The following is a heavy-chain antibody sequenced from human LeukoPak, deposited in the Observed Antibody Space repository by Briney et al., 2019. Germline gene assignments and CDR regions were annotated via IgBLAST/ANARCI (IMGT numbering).Heavy chain of an antibody. Sequence: KPSETLSLTCAVYGGSFSGYYWSWIRQPPGKGLERIGEINHSGSTNYNPSLKSRVTISVDTSKNQFSLKLSSVTAADTAVYYCARLWGSRYDFWSGYSGDYYFDYWGQGTLVTVSS. CDR1: GGSFSGYY. V-gene: IGHV4-34*01. CDR3: ARLWGSRYDFWSGYSGDYYFDY. CDR2: INHSGST. J-gene: IGHJ4*02. D-gene: IGHD3-3*01.